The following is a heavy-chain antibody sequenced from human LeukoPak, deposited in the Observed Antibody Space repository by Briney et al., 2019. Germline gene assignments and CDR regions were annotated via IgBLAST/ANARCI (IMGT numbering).Heavy chain of an antibody. CDR2: MNPNSGGT. CDR3: ARGEYYDFWSGYY. V-gene: IGHV1-2*02. Sequence: ASVKVSCKASGYTFTSYDINWVRQATGQGLEWMGWMNPNSGGTNYAQKFRGRVTMTRDTSISTAYMELSRLRSDDTAVYYCARGEYYDFWSGYYWGQGTLVTVSS. CDR1: GYTFTSYD. J-gene: IGHJ4*02. D-gene: IGHD3-3*01.